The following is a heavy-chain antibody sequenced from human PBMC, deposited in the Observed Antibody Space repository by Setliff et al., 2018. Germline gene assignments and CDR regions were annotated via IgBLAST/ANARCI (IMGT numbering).Heavy chain of an antibody. D-gene: IGHD2-15*01. CDR2: INAANGDT. CDR1: GYTFINYD. J-gene: IGHJ4*02. Sequence: GASVKVSCKASGYTFINYDINWVRQATGQGLEWMGWINAANGDTKYSQKFQGRVTITRDTSASTVYMELSSLRYEDTAVYYCASAEVVVAPWGQGTLVTVSS. V-gene: IGHV1-3*01. CDR3: ASAEVVVAP.